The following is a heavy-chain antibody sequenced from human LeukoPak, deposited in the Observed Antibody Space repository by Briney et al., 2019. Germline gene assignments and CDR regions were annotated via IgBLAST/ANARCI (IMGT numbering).Heavy chain of an antibody. CDR3: AREGNSPLDAFDI. J-gene: IGHJ3*02. CDR2: IYHSGST. Sequence: SETLSLTCTVSGYSISSGYYWGWIRQPPGKGLEWIGSIYHSGSTYYNPSLKSRVTISVDTSKNQFSLKLSSVTAADTAVYYCAREGNSPLDAFDIWGRGTMVTVSS. CDR1: GYSISSGYY. V-gene: IGHV4-38-2*02. D-gene: IGHD2-21*01.